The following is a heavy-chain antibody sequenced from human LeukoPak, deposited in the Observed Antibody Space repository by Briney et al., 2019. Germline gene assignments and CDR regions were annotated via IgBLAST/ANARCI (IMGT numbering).Heavy chain of an antibody. CDR2: IYYSGST. D-gene: IGHD5-12*01. Sequence: SQTLSLTCTVSVGSISSGGYYWRCIRQHPGKGLEWIGYIYYSGSTYYNPSLKSRVTISVDTSKNQFSLKLSSVTAADTAVYYCARGGNWFDPWGQGTLVTVSS. CDR1: VGSISSGGYY. CDR3: ARGGNWFDP. J-gene: IGHJ5*02. V-gene: IGHV4-31*03.